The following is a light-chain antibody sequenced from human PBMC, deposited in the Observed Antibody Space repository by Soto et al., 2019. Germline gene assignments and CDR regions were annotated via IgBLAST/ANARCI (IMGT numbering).Light chain of an antibody. Sequence: IVMTQSPVTLSVSPGERVTLSCRASETVRTNLAWFQQKPGQTPRLLIFGASTRATGIPTRFTGSGSETKFSLTIDSLLSEYLAVYYCEHYYNWPAYTFVQGTNLEI. CDR1: ETVRTN. CDR2: GAS. V-gene: IGKV3-15*01. CDR3: EHYYNWPAYT. J-gene: IGKJ2*01.